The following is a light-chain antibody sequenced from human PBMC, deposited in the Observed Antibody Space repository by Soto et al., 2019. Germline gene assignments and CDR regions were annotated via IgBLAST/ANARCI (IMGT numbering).Light chain of an antibody. CDR2: VAS. J-gene: IGKJ4*01. CDR1: QSISRY. CDR3: QHSNSFSFT. V-gene: IGKV1-39*01. Sequence: DIQMSQSPSSLSASVGDRVTINCRASQSISRYLNWYQQKPGKAPNLLIYVASSLQSEVPSRFSGSGSGTDFTLTITSLQPEDSATYYCQHSNSFSFTFGGGSKV.